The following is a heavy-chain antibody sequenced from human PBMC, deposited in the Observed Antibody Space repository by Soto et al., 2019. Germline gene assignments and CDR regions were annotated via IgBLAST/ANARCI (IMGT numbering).Heavy chain of an antibody. J-gene: IGHJ4*02. CDR1: GYTFTSYA. Sequence: ASVKVSCKASGYTFTSYAMHWVRQAPGQRLEWMGWINAGNGNTKYSQKFQGRVTITRDTSASTAYMELSSLRSEDTAVYYCARDGVAAAVALDYWGQGTLVTVSS. D-gene: IGHD6-13*01. V-gene: IGHV1-3*01. CDR3: ARDGVAAAVALDY. CDR2: INAGNGNT.